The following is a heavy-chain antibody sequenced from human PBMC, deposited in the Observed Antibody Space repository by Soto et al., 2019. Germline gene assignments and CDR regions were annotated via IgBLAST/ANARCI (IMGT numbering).Heavy chain of an antibody. D-gene: IGHD2-2*01. CDR3: ARNACSSASCHPYFDY. CDR2: MYYSGST. CDR1: GGSISTNH. V-gene: IGHV4-59*01. J-gene: IGHJ4*02. Sequence: SETLSLTCTVSGGSISTNHWSWIRQPPGKGLEWIGHMYYSGSTNYNPSLKSRVTIPVDTSKNQFSLKLSSVTAADTAVYYCARNACSSASCHPYFDYWGQGTLVTVSS.